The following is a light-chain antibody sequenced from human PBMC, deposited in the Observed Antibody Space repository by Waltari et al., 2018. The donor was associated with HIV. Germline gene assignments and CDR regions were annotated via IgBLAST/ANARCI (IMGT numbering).Light chain of an antibody. CDR1: TTDIGGYNY. CDR2: VIS. V-gene: IGLV2-14*03. Sequence: QSALTQPASVSGSPGQSITISCNGTTTDIGGYNYVSWYQRHPDKAPKLIIFVISNPPSRISSRVSCSKSGITPSLTISGLQAEDEADYYCCSYTKLTTHYVRFGGGTKLTVL. J-gene: IGLJ2*01. CDR3: CSYTKLTTHYVR.